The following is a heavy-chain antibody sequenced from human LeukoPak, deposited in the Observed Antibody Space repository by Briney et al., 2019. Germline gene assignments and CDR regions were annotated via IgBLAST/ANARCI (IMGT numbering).Heavy chain of an antibody. CDR1: GSTFNNYA. D-gene: IGHD2-2*01. CDR2: ISISGDGT. Sequence: GGSLRLSCVASGSTFNNYAMSWVRQAPGKGLEWVSGISISGDGTYYADSVKGRFTISRDKSYDTLYLQMNSLRAEDTAVYYCVRAAPRDCSSTSCSLFDNWGQGTLVTVSS. V-gene: IGHV3-23*01. J-gene: IGHJ4*02. CDR3: VRAAPRDCSSTSCSLFDN.